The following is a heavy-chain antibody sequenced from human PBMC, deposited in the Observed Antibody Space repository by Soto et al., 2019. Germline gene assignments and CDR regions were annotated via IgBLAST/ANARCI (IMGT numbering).Heavy chain of an antibody. Sequence: QVQLQESGPGLVKPSETLSLMCTVSGGSISSYYWSWIRQPPGKGLEWIGYIYYSGSTNYNPSLKSRVTISVDTSKNHFSLKLSSVTAADTAVYYGARERRDGYKHYFDYWGQGTLVTVSS. J-gene: IGHJ4*02. CDR1: GGSISSYY. CDR2: IYYSGST. V-gene: IGHV4-59*01. D-gene: IGHD5-12*01. CDR3: ARERRDGYKHYFDY.